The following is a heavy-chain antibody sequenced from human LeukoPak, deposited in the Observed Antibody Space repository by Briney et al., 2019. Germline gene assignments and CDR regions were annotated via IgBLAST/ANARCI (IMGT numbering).Heavy chain of an antibody. J-gene: IGHJ4*02. CDR3: ARDSSSGWYALGYFDY. D-gene: IGHD6-19*01. Sequence: RSGGSLRLSCAASGFTFSSYSMNWVRQAPGKGLEWVSYISSSSSTIYYADSVKGRFTISRDNAKNSLYLQMNSLRAEDTAVYYCARDSSSGWYALGYFDYWGQGTLVTVSS. CDR2: ISSSSSTI. CDR1: GFTFSSYS. V-gene: IGHV3-48*01.